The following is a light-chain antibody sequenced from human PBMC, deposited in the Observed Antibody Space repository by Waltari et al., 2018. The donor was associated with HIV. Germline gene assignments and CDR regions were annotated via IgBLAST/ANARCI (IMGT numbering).Light chain of an antibody. CDR1: RSDVGGYNY. V-gene: IGLV2-14*01. CDR3: NSYTSSTTRV. Sequence: QSALTQPASVSGSPGQSITISCTGTRSDVGGYNYVSWYQQHPGKAPKLLIYAVNIRPSGVSNRFSGSKSGNTASLTISGLQAEDEADYYCNSYTSSTTRVFGTGTKVTVL. CDR2: AVN. J-gene: IGLJ1*01.